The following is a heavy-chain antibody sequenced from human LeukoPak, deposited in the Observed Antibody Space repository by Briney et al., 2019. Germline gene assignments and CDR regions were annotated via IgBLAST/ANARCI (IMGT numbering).Heavy chain of an antibody. CDR3: AKDMPYDFWSGYPTGHFDY. CDR2: ISGDGGST. Sequence: GGSLRLSCAASGFTFDDYAMHWVRQAPGKGLEWVSLISGDGGSTYYADSVKGRFPISRDNSKNSLYLQMNSLRTEDTALYYCAKDMPYDFWSGYPTGHFDYWGQGTLVTVSS. J-gene: IGHJ4*02. CDR1: GFTFDDYA. V-gene: IGHV3-43*02. D-gene: IGHD3-3*01.